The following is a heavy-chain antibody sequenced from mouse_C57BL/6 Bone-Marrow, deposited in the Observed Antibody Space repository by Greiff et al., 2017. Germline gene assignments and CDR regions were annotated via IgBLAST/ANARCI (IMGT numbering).Heavy chain of an antibody. CDR2: IDPEIGDT. CDR1: GFNIKDDY. Sequence: VQLQQSGAELVRPGASVKLSCTASGFNIKDDYIHWVKQRPEQGLEWIGWIDPEIGDTEYDSKFRGKATITSDTSSNTAYLPLSSLTTDDTAVYYCSSFDGNYFDFWGQGTPLTVAS. D-gene: IGHD2-3*01. V-gene: IGHV14-4*01. J-gene: IGHJ2*01. CDR3: SSFDGNYFDF.